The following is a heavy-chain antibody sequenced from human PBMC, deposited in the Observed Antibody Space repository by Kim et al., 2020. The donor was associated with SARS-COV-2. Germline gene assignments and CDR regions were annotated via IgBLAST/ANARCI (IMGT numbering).Heavy chain of an antibody. CDR3: AKGGGYDFWSGYYTIFCSDY. D-gene: IGHD3-3*01. V-gene: IGHV3-23*01. Sequence: GGSLRLSCAASGFTFSSYAMSWVRQAPGKGLEWVSAISGSGGSTYYADSVKGRFTISRDNSKNTLYLQMNSLRAEDTAVYYCAKGGGYDFWSGYYTIFCSDYWGQGTLVTVSS. CDR1: GFTFSSYA. CDR2: ISGSGGST. J-gene: IGHJ4*02.